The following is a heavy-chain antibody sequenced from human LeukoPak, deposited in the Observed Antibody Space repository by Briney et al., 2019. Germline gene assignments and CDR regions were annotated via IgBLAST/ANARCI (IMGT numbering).Heavy chain of an antibody. CDR3: ARAPTFSGWFDY. CDR2: IKQDGNEK. V-gene: IGHV3-7*01. D-gene: IGHD6-19*01. J-gene: IGHJ4*02. CDR1: GFSFTTYW. Sequence: GGSLRLSCAASGFSFTTYWMGWVRQAPGKGLGWVANIKQDGNEKYYVDSVKGRFTISRDNAKNSLYLQMNSLRVEDTAVYYCARAPTFSGWFDYWGQGTLVTVSS.